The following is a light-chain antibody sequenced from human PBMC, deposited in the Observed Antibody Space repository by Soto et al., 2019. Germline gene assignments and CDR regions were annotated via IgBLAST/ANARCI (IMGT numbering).Light chain of an antibody. J-gene: IGKJ1*01. V-gene: IGKV1-39*01. CDR1: QSISSY. CDR2: AAS. Sequence: DIQMTQSPSSLSSSVGDRVTITCRASQSISSYLNWYQQKPGKAPKLLIDAASSLQSGVPSRFSGSGSGTDFTLTISSLQPEDFATYYCQQRYSTPWTFDQGPRVEIK. CDR3: QQRYSTPWT.